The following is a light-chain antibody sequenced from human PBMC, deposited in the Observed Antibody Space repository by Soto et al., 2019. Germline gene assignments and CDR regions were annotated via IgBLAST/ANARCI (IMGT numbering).Light chain of an antibody. CDR3: ESYTSSSTVI. V-gene: IGLV2-14*03. J-gene: IGLJ2*01. CDR2: DVN. CDR1: SADVGAYNY. Sequence: QSALTQPASVSGSPGQSITSSCTGTSADVGAYNYVSWYQHHPGKAPKLIIYDVNNRPSGISNRFSGSKSANTASLTISGLQAEDEADYYCESYTSSSTVIFGGGTKLTVL.